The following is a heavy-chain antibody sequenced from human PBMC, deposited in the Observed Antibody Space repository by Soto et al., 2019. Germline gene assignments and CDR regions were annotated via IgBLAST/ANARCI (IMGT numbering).Heavy chain of an antibody. V-gene: IGHV4-59*08. CDR2: IYYSGST. CDR3: AKLLWFGETFPMDV. CDR1: GGSISSYY. D-gene: IGHD3-10*01. J-gene: IGHJ6*03. Sequence: SETLSLTCTVSGGSISSYYWSWIRQPPGKGLEWIGYIYYSGSTNYNPSLKSRVSISVDTSKNQFSLKLSSVTAADTAVYYCAKLLWFGETFPMDVWDKGTTVTVS.